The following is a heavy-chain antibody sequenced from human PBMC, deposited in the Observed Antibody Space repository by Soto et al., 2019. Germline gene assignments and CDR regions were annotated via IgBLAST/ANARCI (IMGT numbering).Heavy chain of an antibody. CDR2: INHSGST. D-gene: IGHD4-4*01. CDR3: ARGRLTTVTPYYYYMDV. V-gene: IGHV4-34*01. Sequence: SETLSLTCAVYGGSFSGYYWSWIRQPPGKGLEWIGEINHSGSTNYNPSLKSRVTISVDTSKNQFSLKLSSVTAADTAVYYCARGRLTTVTPYYYYMDVWGKGTTVTVS. J-gene: IGHJ6*03. CDR1: GGSFSGYY.